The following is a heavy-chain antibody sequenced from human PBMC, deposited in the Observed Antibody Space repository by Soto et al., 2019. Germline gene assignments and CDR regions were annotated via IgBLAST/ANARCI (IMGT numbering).Heavy chain of an antibody. CDR2: IKQDGSEK. J-gene: IGHJ1*01. Sequence: EVQLVESGGGLVQPGGSLRLSCAASGFTFSSYWMSWVRQAPGKGLEWVANIKQDGSEKYYVDSVKGRFTISRDNAKNTLYLKMNSLGAEDTAVYHCAIYCSGGSCYLKYFQHWGQGTLVTVSS. CDR1: GFTFSSYW. D-gene: IGHD2-15*01. V-gene: IGHV3-7*01. CDR3: AIYCSGGSCYLKYFQH.